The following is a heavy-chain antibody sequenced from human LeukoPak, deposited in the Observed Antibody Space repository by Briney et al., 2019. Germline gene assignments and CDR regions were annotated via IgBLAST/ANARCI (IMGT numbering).Heavy chain of an antibody. CDR3: TRAKRIIMVRGVITRYFDY. CDR2: INHSGST. V-gene: IGHV4-34*01. D-gene: IGHD3-10*01. CDR1: GGSFSGYY. J-gene: IGHJ4*02. Sequence: PSETLSLTCGVYGGSFSGYYWSWIRQPPGKGLEWIGEINHSGSTNYNPSLKSRVNISVDTSKNQFSLKLRSVTAADTAVYYCTRAKRIIMVRGVITRYFDYWGQGTLVTVSS.